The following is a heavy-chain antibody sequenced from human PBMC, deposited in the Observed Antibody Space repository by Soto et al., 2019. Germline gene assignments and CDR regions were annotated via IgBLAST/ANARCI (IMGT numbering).Heavy chain of an antibody. V-gene: IGHV3-20*04. J-gene: IGHJ3*01. CDR2: VNWNSVTT. Sequence: EVQLVETGGGVVRPGGSLRLSCAASGFTFDHYVMTWVRQAPGRRLEWVAGVNWNSVTTGDGDAVKGRFTDHRDNAKNSLYLEMSSLRIEDTAIYYCARGLDAFDLWGQGTWVTVSS. CDR1: GFTFDHYV. CDR3: ARGLDAFDL.